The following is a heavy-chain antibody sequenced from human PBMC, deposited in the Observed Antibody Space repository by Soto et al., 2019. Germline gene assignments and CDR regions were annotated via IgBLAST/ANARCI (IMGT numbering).Heavy chain of an antibody. J-gene: IGHJ3*02. V-gene: IGHV3-23*01. Sequence: GGSLRLSCAASGFTFSSYAMSWVRQAPGKGLEWVSAISGSGGSTYYADSVKGRFTISRDNSKNTLYLQMNSLRAEDTAVYYCAKVLATQPIKYPGGRGAFDIWGQGTMVTVSS. D-gene: IGHD2-21*01. CDR2: ISGSGGST. CDR1: GFTFSSYA. CDR3: AKVLATQPIKYPGGRGAFDI.